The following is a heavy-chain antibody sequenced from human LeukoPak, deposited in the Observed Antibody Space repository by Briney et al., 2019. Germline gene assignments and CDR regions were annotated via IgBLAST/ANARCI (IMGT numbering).Heavy chain of an antibody. J-gene: IGHJ6*03. D-gene: IGHD6-19*01. CDR2: INPTTGGT. V-gene: IGHV1-2*02. CDR1: GYTFTVYY. CDR3: ARVQRIAVAPPVGYYYYYYMDV. Sequence: VASVKVSCKASGYTFTVYYIHWARQAPGQGLEWMSWINPTTGGTNYAQKFQGRVTMTRNTSISTAYMELSSLRSEDTAVYYCARVQRIAVAPPVGYYYYYYMDVWGKGTTVTVSS.